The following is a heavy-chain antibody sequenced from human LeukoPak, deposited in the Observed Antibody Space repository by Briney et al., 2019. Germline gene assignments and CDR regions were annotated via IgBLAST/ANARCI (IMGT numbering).Heavy chain of an antibody. CDR1: GGSISSNNYY. Sequence: PSETLSLTCTVSGGSISSNNYYWGWIRQPPGKGLEWIGSIYYSGSTYNNPSLKSRVTISVDTTKNQFSLKLTSVTAADTAVYYCARGGGRDFDYWGQGTLVTVSS. CDR3: ARGGGRDFDY. CDR2: IYYSGST. D-gene: IGHD2-15*01. J-gene: IGHJ4*02. V-gene: IGHV4-39*01.